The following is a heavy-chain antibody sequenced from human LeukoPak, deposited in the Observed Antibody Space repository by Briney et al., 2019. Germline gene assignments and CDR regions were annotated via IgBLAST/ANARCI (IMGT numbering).Heavy chain of an antibody. CDR2: IYYSGST. Sequence: SETLSLTCTVSGGSISSYYWSWIRQPPGKGLEWIGDIYYSGSTNYNPSLKSRVTISVDTSKNQFSLKLSSVTAADTAVYYCAREPLGSYFDYWGQGTLVTVSS. D-gene: IGHD7-27*01. CDR3: AREPLGSYFDY. V-gene: IGHV4-59*01. J-gene: IGHJ4*02. CDR1: GGSISSYY.